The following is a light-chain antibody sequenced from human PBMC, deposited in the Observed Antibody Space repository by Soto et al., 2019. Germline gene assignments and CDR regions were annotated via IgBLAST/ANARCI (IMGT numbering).Light chain of an antibody. J-gene: IGKJ2*01. Sequence: EIVLTQSPGTLSLSPGERATLSCRASQSVSSSYLAWYQHKPGQAPRLLIYGASSRATGIPDRFSGSGSGTDFPLTISRLEPEEFAVYYFQQYGSPPHTFGQGTKLEIK. CDR1: QSVSSSY. CDR3: QQYGSPPHT. CDR2: GAS. V-gene: IGKV3-20*01.